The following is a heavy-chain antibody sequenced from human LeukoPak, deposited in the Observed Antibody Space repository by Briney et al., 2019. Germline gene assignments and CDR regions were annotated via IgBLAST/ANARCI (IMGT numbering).Heavy chain of an antibody. D-gene: IGHD2-2*02. CDR2: INSDGSST. CDR3: ARDGLNIVVVPAAIPIDY. Sequence: GGSLRLSCAASGFTFSSSWMHWVRQAPGQGLVWVSRINSDGSSTNYADSVRGRFTLSRDNAKNTLYLQMNSLRAEDTAVYYCARDGLNIVVVPAAIPIDYWGQGTLVTVSS. V-gene: IGHV3-74*01. CDR1: GFTFSSSW. J-gene: IGHJ4*02.